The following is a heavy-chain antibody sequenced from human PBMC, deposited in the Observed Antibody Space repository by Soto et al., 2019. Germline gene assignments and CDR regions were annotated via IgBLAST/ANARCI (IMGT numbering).Heavy chain of an antibody. Sequence: ASVKVSCKVSGYTLTELFMHWVRQAPGKGLEWMGGFDPEDGETIYAQKFQGRVTMTEDTSTDTAYMELSSLRSEDTAVYYCATNYDFWSGYFGWGQGTLVTVSS. CDR3: ATNYDFWSGYFG. D-gene: IGHD3-3*01. V-gene: IGHV1-24*01. CDR2: FDPEDGET. CDR1: GYTLTELF. J-gene: IGHJ4*02.